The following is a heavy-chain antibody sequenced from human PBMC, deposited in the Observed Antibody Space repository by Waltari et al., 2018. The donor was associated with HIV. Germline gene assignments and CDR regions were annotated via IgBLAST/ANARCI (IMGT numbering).Heavy chain of an antibody. CDR3: ASTHCSSTSCYADWYFDL. CDR1: GVSISRGGYS. D-gene: IGHD2-2*01. J-gene: IGHJ2*01. CDR2: IYYSGST. V-gene: IGHV4-31*03. Sequence: QVQLQESGPGLVQPSQTLSLTCTVSGVSISRGGYSWSWIRQHPGKGLEWIGYIYYSGSTYYNPSLKSRVTISVDTSKNQFSLKLSSVTAADTAVYYCASTHCSSTSCYADWYFDLWGRGTLVTVSS.